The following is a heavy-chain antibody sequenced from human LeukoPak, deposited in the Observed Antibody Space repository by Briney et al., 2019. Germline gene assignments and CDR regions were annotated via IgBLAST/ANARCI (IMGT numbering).Heavy chain of an antibody. Sequence: SETLSLTCTVSGGSISSGSYYWSWIRQPAGKGLEWIGRIYTSGSTNYNPSLKSRVTISVDTSKNQFSLKLSSVTAADTAVYYCARTLEITFGGVIRYYYYGMDVWGQGTTVTVSS. CDR1: GGSISSGSYY. V-gene: IGHV4-61*02. CDR3: ARTLEITFGGVIRYYYYGMDV. J-gene: IGHJ6*02. CDR2: IYTSGST. D-gene: IGHD3-16*02.